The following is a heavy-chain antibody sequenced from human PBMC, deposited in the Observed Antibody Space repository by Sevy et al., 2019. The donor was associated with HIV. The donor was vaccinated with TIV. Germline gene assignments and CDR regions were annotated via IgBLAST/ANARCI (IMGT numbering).Heavy chain of an antibody. CDR2: INHSGST. V-gene: IGHV4-34*01. CDR3: XXXXXXXXXXXRWYYFDY. J-gene: IGHJ4*02. Sequence: SETLSLTCAVYGGSFSGYYWSWIRQPPGKGLEWIGEINHSGSTNYNPSLKSRVTISVDTSKNQFSLKLSSVTAADTXXXXXXXXXXXXXXXXRWYYFDYWGQGTLVTVSS. D-gene: IGHD2-15*01. CDR1: GGSFSGYY.